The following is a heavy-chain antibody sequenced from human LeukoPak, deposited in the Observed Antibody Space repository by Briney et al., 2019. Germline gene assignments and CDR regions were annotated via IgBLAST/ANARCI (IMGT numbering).Heavy chain of an antibody. CDR3: AKETFGTSEY. Sequence: GGSLRLSCAASGFTFSSFSMNWVRQAPGKGLEWVTLISHDGNNKQYVDSVKGRFTVARDNSKNTLYLQMNSLRADDTAVYYCAKETFGTSEYWGQGTLVTVSS. V-gene: IGHV3-30*18. D-gene: IGHD2-2*01. CDR2: ISHDGNNK. J-gene: IGHJ4*02. CDR1: GFTFSSFS.